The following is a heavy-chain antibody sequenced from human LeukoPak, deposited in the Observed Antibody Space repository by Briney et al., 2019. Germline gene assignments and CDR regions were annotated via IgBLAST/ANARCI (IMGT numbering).Heavy chain of an antibody. CDR3: ATAGNYRFDY. J-gene: IGHJ4*02. D-gene: IGHD1-7*01. V-gene: IGHV3-74*01. Sequence: GGSLRLSCAASGFTFSNYWVHWVRQAPGKGLVWVSRINPDGSTINYADPVKGRFTISRDNAKNTLYLQMNSLRAEDTAVYYCATAGNYRFDYWGQGTLVTVSS. CDR2: INPDGSTI. CDR1: GFTFSNYW.